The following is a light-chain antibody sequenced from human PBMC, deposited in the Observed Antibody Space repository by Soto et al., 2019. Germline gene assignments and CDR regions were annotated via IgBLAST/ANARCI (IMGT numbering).Light chain of an antibody. Sequence: EIVLTQSPATLSLSPGERATLSCSASQSVSSYLAWYQQKPGQAPRLLIYDASNRATGIPARFSGSGSGTDCTLTISSLEPEGFAVYYGQQRSNWPPRYTFGQGTKLEIK. V-gene: IGKV3-11*01. J-gene: IGKJ2*01. CDR3: QQRSNWPPRYT. CDR1: QSVSSY. CDR2: DAS.